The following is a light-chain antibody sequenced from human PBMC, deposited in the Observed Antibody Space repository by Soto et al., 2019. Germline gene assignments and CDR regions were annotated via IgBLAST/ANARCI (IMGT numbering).Light chain of an antibody. Sequence: DIQVTQSPSTLSASVGDRVTITCRASQSINSWLAWYQQKPGKAPKLLIYKASNLDSGVPSRFSGSGSGTEFTLTISNLQPDDFATYYCQQYENSWTFGQGTKVEIK. CDR3: QQYENSWT. CDR1: QSINSW. J-gene: IGKJ1*01. CDR2: KAS. V-gene: IGKV1-5*03.